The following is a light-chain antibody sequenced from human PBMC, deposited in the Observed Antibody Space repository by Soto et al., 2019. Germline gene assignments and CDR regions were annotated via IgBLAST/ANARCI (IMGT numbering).Light chain of an antibody. J-gene: IGLJ2*01. CDR3: SSYTSSSTLI. CDR1: SSDIGTYNY. V-gene: IGLV2-14*01. Sequence: QSVLTQPASVSGSPGQSITISCTGTSSDIGTYNYVSWYQQSPGKAPKLMIYEVTNRPSGVSYRFSASKSGNTASLTISGLQAEDEADYNCSSYTSSSTLIFGGGTKLTVL. CDR2: EVT.